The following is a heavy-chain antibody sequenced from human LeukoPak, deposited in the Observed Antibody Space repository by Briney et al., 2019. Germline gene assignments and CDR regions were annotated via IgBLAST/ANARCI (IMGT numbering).Heavy chain of an antibody. CDR1: GGSISSSSYY. CDR2: IYYSGST. V-gene: IGHV4-39*01. D-gene: IGHD2-8*01. CDR3: ARTVDVVLMVYASYNWFDP. J-gene: IGHJ5*02. Sequence: ETLSLTCTVSGGSISSSSYYWGWIRQPPGKGLEWSGSIYYSGSTYYNPSLKSRVTISVDTSKNQFSLKLSSVTAADTAVYYCARTVDVVLMVYASYNWFDPWGQGTLVTLSS.